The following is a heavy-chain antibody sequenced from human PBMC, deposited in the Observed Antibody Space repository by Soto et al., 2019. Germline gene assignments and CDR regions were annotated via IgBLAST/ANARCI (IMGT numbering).Heavy chain of an antibody. CDR2: ISGSGGSI. D-gene: IGHD1-1*01. Sequence: EVQLLESGGGLVQPGGSLRLSCAASGFTFSTYAMNWVRQAPGNGLEWVSAISGSGGSILYADSVKGRFTISRDNSKNTLYLQMNSLRDEDTAVYHCVKGYWKGDVWGQGTTVTVSS. V-gene: IGHV3-23*01. J-gene: IGHJ6*02. CDR3: VKGYWKGDV. CDR1: GFTFSTYA.